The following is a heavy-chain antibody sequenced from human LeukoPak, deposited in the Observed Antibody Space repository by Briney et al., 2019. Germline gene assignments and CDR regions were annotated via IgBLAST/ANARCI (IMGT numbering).Heavy chain of an antibody. CDR1: GYTFTSYG. J-gene: IGHJ5*02. Sequence: ASVNVSCKASGYTFTSYGISWVRQAPGQGLEWMGWISDYNGNTNYAQKLQGRVTMTTHTSTSTAYMELRSLRSDDTAVYYCARDPGELLHWFDPWGQGTLVTVTS. CDR3: ARDPGELLHWFDP. D-gene: IGHD1-26*01. V-gene: IGHV1-18*01. CDR2: ISDYNGNT.